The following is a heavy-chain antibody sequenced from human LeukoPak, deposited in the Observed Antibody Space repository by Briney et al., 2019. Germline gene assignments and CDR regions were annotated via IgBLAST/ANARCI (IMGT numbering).Heavy chain of an antibody. CDR2: INPSGGST. V-gene: IGHV1-46*01. J-gene: IGHJ4*02. Sequence: ASVKVSCKASGYAFTSYYMHWVRQAPGQGLEWMGIINPSGGSTSYAQKFQGRVTMTTDTSTSTAYMELRSLRSDDTAVYYCARDSSGYFDYWGQGTLVTVSS. CDR1: GYAFTSYY. D-gene: IGHD3-22*01. CDR3: ARDSSGYFDY.